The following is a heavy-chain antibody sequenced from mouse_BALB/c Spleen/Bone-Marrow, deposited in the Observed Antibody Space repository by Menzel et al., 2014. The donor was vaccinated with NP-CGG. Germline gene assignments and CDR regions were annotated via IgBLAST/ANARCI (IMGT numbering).Heavy chain of an antibody. J-gene: IGHJ3*01. V-gene: IGHV1-80*01. CDR3: ARREEREEGEE. CDR1: GYAFRRYW. Sequence: VQLQQSGAELVRPGSSVKISCKASGYAFRRYWMPWVPPRPGPGLAWFGPLSPGDGDTNYNGKFKGKAPLTAAKSSRTAYMQLSSRTTEDGAGDGGARREEREEGEEGGKGTL. CDR2: LSPGDGDT.